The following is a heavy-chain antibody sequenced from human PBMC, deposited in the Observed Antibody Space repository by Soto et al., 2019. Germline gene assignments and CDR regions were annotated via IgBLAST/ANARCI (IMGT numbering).Heavy chain of an antibody. J-gene: IGHJ4*02. CDR2: IYYSGST. D-gene: IGHD1-1*01. CDR3: ARRYGYSFDY. Sequence: SETLSLTCTVSGGSVSSGSYYWIWIRQPPGKGLEWIGYIYYSGSTNYNPSLKSRVTISVDTSKNQFSLKLSSVTAADTAVYYCARRYGYSFDYWGQGTLVTVSS. CDR1: GGSVSSGSYY. V-gene: IGHV4-61*01.